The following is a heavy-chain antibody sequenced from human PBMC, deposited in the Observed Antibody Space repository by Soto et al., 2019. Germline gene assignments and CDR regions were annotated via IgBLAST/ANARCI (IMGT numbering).Heavy chain of an antibody. D-gene: IGHD1-26*01. V-gene: IGHV1-69*01. CDR3: ARCYYSGSKASSFDY. Sequence: QLQLVQSGAEVREPGSSVKVSCKASGGTFSSYTVIWVRQAPGQGLEWMGGITPTLNIAKYAEKFQGRVTITADESTSTVNMHLSSLRSEDTAVYFCARCYYSGSKASSFDYWGQGTLVAVSS. CDR1: GGTFSSYT. J-gene: IGHJ4*02. CDR2: ITPTLNIA.